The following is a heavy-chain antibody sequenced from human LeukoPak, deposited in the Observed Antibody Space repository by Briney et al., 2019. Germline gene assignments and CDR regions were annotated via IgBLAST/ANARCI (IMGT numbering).Heavy chain of an antibody. J-gene: IGHJ3*02. D-gene: IGHD3-10*01. CDR3: ASTPKKLWFGELWAFDI. V-gene: IGHV4-4*09. CDR2: IYTSGST. Sequence: SETLSLTCTVSGGSISSYYWSWIRQPPGKGLEWIGYIYTSGSTNYNPSLKSRVTISVDTSKNQFSLKLSSVTAADTAVYYCASTPKKLWFGELWAFDIWGQGTMVTVSS. CDR1: GGSISSYY.